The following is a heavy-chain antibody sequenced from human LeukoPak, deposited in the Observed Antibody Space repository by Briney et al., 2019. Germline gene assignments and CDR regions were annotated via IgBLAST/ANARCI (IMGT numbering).Heavy chain of an antibody. V-gene: IGHV1-69*13. J-gene: IGHJ6*03. CDR3: AGTMARGAYYYYYYVDV. CDR2: IIPIFGTA. D-gene: IGHD3-10*01. CDR1: GGTFSSYA. Sequence: SVKVSCKASGGTFSSYAISWVRQAPGQGLEWMGGIIPIFGTANYAQKFQGRVTITADESTSTAYMELSSLRSEDTAVYYCAGTMARGAYYYYYYVDVWGKGTTVTVSS.